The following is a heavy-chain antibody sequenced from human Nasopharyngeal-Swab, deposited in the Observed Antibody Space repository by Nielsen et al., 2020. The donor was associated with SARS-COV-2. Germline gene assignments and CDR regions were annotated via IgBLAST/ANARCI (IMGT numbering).Heavy chain of an antibody. D-gene: IGHD3-3*01. CDR3: ASLRLRFLEWLSFDAFDI. V-gene: IGHV3-33*01. J-gene: IGHJ3*02. Sequence: GESLKISCAASGFTFSSYGMHWVRQAPGKGLEWVAVIWYDGSNKYYADSVKGRFTISRDNSKNTLDRQMNSLREEDTAVYYCASLRLRFLEWLSFDAFDIWGQGTMVTVSS. CDR2: IWYDGSNK. CDR1: GFTFSSYG.